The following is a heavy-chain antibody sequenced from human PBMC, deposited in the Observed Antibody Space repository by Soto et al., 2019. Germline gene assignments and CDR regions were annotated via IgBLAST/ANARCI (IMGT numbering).Heavy chain of an antibody. V-gene: IGHV1-69*13. D-gene: IGHD1-7*01. CDR2: IIPIFGTA. J-gene: IGHJ5*02. Sequence: SGKVSCKASGGTFSSYAISWLRQSPGQGLEWMGGIIPIFGTANYAQKFQGRVTITADESTSTAYMELSSLRSEDTAVYYCAREIGTGTTHWFDPWGQGTLVTVCS. CDR1: GGTFSSYA. CDR3: AREIGTGTTHWFDP.